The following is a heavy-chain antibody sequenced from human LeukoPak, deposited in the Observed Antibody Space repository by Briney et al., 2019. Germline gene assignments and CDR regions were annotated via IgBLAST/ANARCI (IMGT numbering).Heavy chain of an antibody. CDR3: ASHVLRSYNWFDP. CDR1: GGSISSSSYY. J-gene: IGHJ5*02. CDR2: IYYSGST. Sequence: PSETLSLTRTVSGGSISSSSYYWGWIRQPPGKGLEWIGSIYYSGSTYYNPSLKSRVTISVDTSKNQFSLKLSSVTAADTAVYYCASHVLRSYNWFDPWGQGTLVTVSS. D-gene: IGHD3-3*01. V-gene: IGHV4-39*01.